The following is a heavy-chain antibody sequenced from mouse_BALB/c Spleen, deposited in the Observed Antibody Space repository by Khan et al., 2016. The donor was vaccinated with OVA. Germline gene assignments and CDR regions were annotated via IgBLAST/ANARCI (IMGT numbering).Heavy chain of an antibody. D-gene: IGHD1-1*01. CDR2: IAPGSGST. Sequence: DLVKPGASVKLSCKASGYTFTSYWINWIKQRPGQGLEWIGRIAPGSGSTYSNEMFKGQATLTVDTTSHTAYIQLSSLSSEDSAVSCSARSKYYGRSLYAMDYWGQETSVTVSS. J-gene: IGHJ4*01. CDR1: GYTFTSYW. V-gene: IGHV1S41*01. CDR3: ARSKYYGRSLYAMDY.